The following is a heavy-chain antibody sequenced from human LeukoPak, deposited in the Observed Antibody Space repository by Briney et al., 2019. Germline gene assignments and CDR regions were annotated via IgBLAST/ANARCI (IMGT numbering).Heavy chain of an antibody. V-gene: IGHV3-43*01. CDR2: ISWDGGKM. CDR1: GFTFDDYT. J-gene: IGHJ4*02. Sequence: GGSLRLSCVVSGFTFDDYTMHWVRQAPGKGLEWVSLISWDGGKMYHADSVKGRFTISRDNSKNSLYLQMDSLRTEDTALYYCAKDLRGYHYGPFGSWGQGTLVTVSS. CDR3: AKDLRGYHYGPFGS. D-gene: IGHD5-18*01.